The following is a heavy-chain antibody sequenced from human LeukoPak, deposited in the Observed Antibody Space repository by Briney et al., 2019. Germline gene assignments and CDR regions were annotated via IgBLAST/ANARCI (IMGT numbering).Heavy chain of an antibody. CDR3: ASLSLGHY. CDR2: IYSGGST. CDR1: GFTVSNNY. V-gene: IGHV3-53*01. J-gene: IGHJ4*02. D-gene: IGHD6-6*01. Sequence: GGSLRLSCAAYGFTVSNNYMSWVRQAPGKGLAWVSVIYSGGSTYYAVSVKGRFTISRDTSKNTLSLQMNSLRAEDTAVYYCASLSLGHYWGQGTLVTVSS.